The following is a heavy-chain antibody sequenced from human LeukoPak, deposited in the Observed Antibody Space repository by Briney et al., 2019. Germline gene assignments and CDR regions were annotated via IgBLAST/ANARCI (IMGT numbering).Heavy chain of an antibody. CDR1: GFTFGDYA. CDR2: ITWNSDSI. Sequence: GGSLRLSCAASGFTFGDYAMHWVRQAPGKGLEWVSGITWNSDSIDYADSVKGRFTISRDNFKRTVSLEMNSLRAEDTAVYYCAKDAQRGFDYSNSLEYWGQGSLVIVSS. D-gene: IGHD4-11*01. J-gene: IGHJ4*02. V-gene: IGHV3-9*01. CDR3: AKDAQRGFDYSNSLEY.